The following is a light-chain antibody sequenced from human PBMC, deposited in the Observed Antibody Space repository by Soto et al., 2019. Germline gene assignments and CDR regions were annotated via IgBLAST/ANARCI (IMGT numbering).Light chain of an antibody. CDR3: QQRSNWPGPIT. CDR1: QSVSSY. J-gene: IGKJ5*01. Sequence: EIVLTQSPATLSLSPGERATLFCRASQSVSSYLAWYQQKPGQAPRLIIYDASNRATGIPARFSGSGSGTDFPPTIRSLEPEDFAVHYCQQRSNWPGPITFGQGTRLEIK. V-gene: IGKV3-11*01. CDR2: DAS.